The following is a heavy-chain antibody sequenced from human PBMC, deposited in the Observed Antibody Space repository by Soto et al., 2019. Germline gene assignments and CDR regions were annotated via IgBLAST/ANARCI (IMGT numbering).Heavy chain of an antibody. D-gene: IGHD1-1*01. J-gene: IGHJ4*02. CDR1: GYAFTTYG. CDR2: ISAHNGNT. CDR3: SRGRYGDY. V-gene: IGHV1-18*01. Sequence: QVHLVQSGAEVKKPGASVKVSCKGSGYAFTTYGITWVRQAPGQGLEWMGWISAHNGNTNYAQKLQGRVTVTRDTSSSTAYMELRSLISADTAVDYCSRGRYGDYWGQGDLVTVSS.